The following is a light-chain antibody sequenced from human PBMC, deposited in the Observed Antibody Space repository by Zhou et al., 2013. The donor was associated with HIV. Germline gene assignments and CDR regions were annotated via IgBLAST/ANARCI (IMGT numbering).Light chain of an antibody. CDR1: QSISSY. CDR3: QQSYSTPPT. V-gene: IGKV1-39*01. CDR2: AAS. Sequence: DIQMTQSPSSLSASLGDRVTITCRASQSISSYLNWYQQKPGKAPKLLIYAASSLQSGVPSRFSGGGSGTDFTLTISSLQPEDFATYYCQQSYSTPPTFGQGTNLEIK. J-gene: IGKJ2*01.